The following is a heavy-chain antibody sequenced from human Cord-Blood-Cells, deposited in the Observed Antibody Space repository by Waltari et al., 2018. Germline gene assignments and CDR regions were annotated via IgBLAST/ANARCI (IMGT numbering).Heavy chain of an antibody. V-gene: IGHV4-39*01. D-gene: IGHD5-12*01. Sequence: QLQLQESGPGLVKPSETLSLTCTVSGGSISSSSYYLCWIRQPPGKGLEWIGSIYYSGSTYYNPSLKSRVTISVDTSKNQFSLKLSSVTAADTAVYYCAVATMVRDAFDIWGQGTMVTVSS. CDR3: AVATMVRDAFDI. J-gene: IGHJ3*02. CDR1: GGSISSSSYY. CDR2: IYYSGST.